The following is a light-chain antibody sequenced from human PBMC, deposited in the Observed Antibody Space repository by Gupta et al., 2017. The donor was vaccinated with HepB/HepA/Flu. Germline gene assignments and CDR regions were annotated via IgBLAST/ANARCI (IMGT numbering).Light chain of an antibody. CDR2: GNN. J-gene: IGLJ2*01. V-gene: IGLV1-44*01. Sequence: QSVLTQPPSASGTPAQRVTISCSGSSSNIGSNTVNWYQQLPGTAPKLLIYGNNQRPSGVPDRFSGSKSGTSASLAISGLQSEDEADYYCAAWDDSLNVVVFGGGTKLTVL. CDR1: SSNIGSNT. CDR3: AAWDDSLNVVV.